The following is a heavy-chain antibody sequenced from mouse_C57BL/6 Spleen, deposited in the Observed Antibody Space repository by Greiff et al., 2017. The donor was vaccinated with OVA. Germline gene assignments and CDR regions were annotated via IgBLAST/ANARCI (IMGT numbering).Heavy chain of an antibody. D-gene: IGHD4-1*01. CDR2: INPSSGYT. CDR3: ARDGTHDY. CDR1: GYTFTSYT. J-gene: IGHJ2*01. V-gene: IGHV1-4*01. Sequence: VKLVESGAELARPGASVKMSCKASGYTFTSYTMHWVKQRPGQGLEWIGYINPSSGYTKYNQKFKDKATLTADKSSSTAYMQLSSLTSEDSAVYYCARDGTHDYWGQGTTLTVSS.